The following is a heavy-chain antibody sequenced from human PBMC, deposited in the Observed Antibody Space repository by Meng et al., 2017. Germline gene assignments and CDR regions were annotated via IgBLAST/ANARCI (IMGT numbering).Heavy chain of an antibody. CDR2: ISSSSYI. D-gene: IGHD1-26*01. V-gene: IGHV3-21*04. J-gene: IGHJ3*02. Sequence: GESLKISCAASGFTFSSYSMNWVRQAPGKGLEWVSSISSSSYIYYADSVKGRFTISRDNAKNSLYLQMNSLRAEDTALYYCAREKGATRAFDIWGQGTMVTVSS. CDR1: GFTFSSYS. CDR3: AREKGATRAFDI.